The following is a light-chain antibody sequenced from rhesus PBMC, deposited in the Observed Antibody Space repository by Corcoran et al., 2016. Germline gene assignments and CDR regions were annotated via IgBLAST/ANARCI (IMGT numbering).Light chain of an antibody. J-gene: IGKJ2*01. CDR3: QQHDNSPYS. CDR2: KAS. Sequence: DIQMTQSPSSLSASVGDRVTITCRASENVNNYLNWYQQKPGKAPKLLIYKASTLQSGVPSRFSGSGSGTDYTFTISSLQPEDIATYYCQQHDNSPYSFGQGTKVEIK. V-gene: IGKV1-74*01. CDR1: ENVNNY.